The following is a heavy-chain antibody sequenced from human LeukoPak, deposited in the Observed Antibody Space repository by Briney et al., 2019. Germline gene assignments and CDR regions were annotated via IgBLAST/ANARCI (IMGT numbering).Heavy chain of an antibody. CDR2: IIPIFGTA. D-gene: IGHD6-19*01. CDR1: GGTFSSYA. Sequence: SVKVSCKASGGTFSSYAISWVRQAPGQGLEWMGGIIPIFGTANYAQKFQGRVTITADESTSTAYMELSSLRSEDTAVYYCARDRTRGWYHLDFDYWGQGTLVTVSS. V-gene: IGHV1-69*01. J-gene: IGHJ4*02. CDR3: ARDRTRGWYHLDFDY.